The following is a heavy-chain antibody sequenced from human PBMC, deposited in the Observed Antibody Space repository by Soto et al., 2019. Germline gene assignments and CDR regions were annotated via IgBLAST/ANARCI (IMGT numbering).Heavy chain of an antibody. D-gene: IGHD3-3*01. CDR3: QGFTIFGVVHSNYYGMDV. V-gene: IGHV4-30-4*01. CDR1: GGSISSGDYC. CDR2: IYYSGST. Sequence: SETLSLTCTVSGGSISSGDYCWSWIRQPPGKGLEWIGYIYYSGSTYYNPSLKSRVTISVDTSKNQFSLKLSSVTAADTAVYYCQGFTIFGVVHSNYYGMDVWGQGTTVTVSS. J-gene: IGHJ6*02.